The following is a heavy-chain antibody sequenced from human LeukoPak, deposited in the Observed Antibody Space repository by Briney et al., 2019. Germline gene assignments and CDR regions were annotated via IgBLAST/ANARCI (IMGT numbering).Heavy chain of an antibody. V-gene: IGHV4-59*01. Sequence: SETLSLTCTVSGGSISDYYRSWIRQPPGKGLEWIGYIYYSGRTNYNPSLKSRVTMSVDTSKKQFSLNLSSVTAADTAVYYCARGREWFGELYWYFFDYWGQGTLVTVSS. J-gene: IGHJ4*02. CDR3: ARGREWFGELYWYFFDY. D-gene: IGHD3-10*01. CDR2: IYYSGRT. CDR1: GGSISDYY.